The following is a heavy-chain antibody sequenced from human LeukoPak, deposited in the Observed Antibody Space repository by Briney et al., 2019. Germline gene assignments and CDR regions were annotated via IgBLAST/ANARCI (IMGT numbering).Heavy chain of an antibody. J-gene: IGHJ4*02. D-gene: IGHD4-17*01. Sequence: PSETLSLTCTVSGGSISSYYWGWIRQPPGKGLEWIGSIYYSGSTHYNPSLKSRVTISVDMSKNQFSLKLSSVTAADTAVYYCARGTTVTTSRLFDYWGQGTLVTVSS. V-gene: IGHV4-39*07. CDR3: ARGTTVTTSRLFDY. CDR2: IYYSGST. CDR1: GGSISSYY.